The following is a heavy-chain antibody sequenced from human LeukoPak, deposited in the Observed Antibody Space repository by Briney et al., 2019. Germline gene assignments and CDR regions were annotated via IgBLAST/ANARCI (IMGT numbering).Heavy chain of an antibody. D-gene: IGHD5-18*01. CDR2: IWYDGSNK. Sequence: GMSLRLSCAASGFTFSSYGMHWVRQAPGKGLGWVAVIWYDGSNKYYADSVKGRFTISRDNSKNTLYLQMNSLRAEDTAVYYCAGARRGYSYGHLDYWGQGTLVTVSS. CDR3: AGARRGYSYGHLDY. V-gene: IGHV3-33*01. CDR1: GFTFSSYG. J-gene: IGHJ4*02.